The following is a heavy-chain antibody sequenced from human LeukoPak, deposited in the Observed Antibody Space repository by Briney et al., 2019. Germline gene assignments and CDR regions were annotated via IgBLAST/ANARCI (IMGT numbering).Heavy chain of an antibody. V-gene: IGHV3-30*18. J-gene: IGHJ4*02. CDR2: ISYDGSNK. D-gene: IGHD5-18*01. Sequence: GGSLRLSCAASGFTFSSYGMHGVREAPGKGLEWVAVISYDGSNKYYADSVKGRFTISRDNSKNTLYLQMNSLRAEDTAVYYCAKDRLGIQLWLGYFDYWGQGTLVTVSS. CDR3: AKDRLGIQLWLGYFDY. CDR1: GFTFSSYG.